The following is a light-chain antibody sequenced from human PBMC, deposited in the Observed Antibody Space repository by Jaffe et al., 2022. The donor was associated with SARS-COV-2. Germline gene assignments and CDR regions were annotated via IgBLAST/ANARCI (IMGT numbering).Light chain of an antibody. V-gene: IGKV3D-15*01. CDR1: PSVGSF. J-gene: IGKJ1*01. CDR3: HQYDNWPPT. Sequence: ERVMTQSPATVSVSPGETVTLSCRASPSVGSFLAWSQQKPGQAPRLLIYGASTRATGIPARFSGSGSGTEFALTISSLQSEDSALYFCHQYDNWPPTFGQGTKVEIK. CDR2: GAS.